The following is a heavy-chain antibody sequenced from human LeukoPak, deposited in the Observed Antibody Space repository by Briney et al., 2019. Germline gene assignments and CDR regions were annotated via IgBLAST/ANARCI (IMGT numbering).Heavy chain of an antibody. CDR3: ARRVAVARRDAFDI. CDR1: GYTFTSYY. J-gene: IGHJ3*02. D-gene: IGHD6-19*01. CDR2: INPSGGST. Sequence: ASVKVSCKASGYTFTSYYMHWVRQAPGPGLEWMGIINPSGGSTSYAQKFQGRVTMTRDTSTGTAYMELRSLRSDDTAVYYCARRVAVARRDAFDIWGQGTMVTVSS. V-gene: IGHV1-46*01.